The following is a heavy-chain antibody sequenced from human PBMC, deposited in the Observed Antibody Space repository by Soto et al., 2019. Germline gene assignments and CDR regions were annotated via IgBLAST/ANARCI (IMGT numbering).Heavy chain of an antibody. D-gene: IGHD6-19*01. Sequence: QITLTESGPTLVKPTQTLTLTCTFSGFSFSTSAVGVGWIRQPPGKALEWLALIYWDDDKRYSPFLKSRLTITKDTSTNQVVLTMTNMDPVDTGTYYSAHLYWAVSGTRYYFDYWGQGTLVTVSS. CDR1: GFSFSTSAVG. V-gene: IGHV2-5*02. CDR3: AHLYWAVSGTRYYFDY. CDR2: IYWDDDK. J-gene: IGHJ4*02.